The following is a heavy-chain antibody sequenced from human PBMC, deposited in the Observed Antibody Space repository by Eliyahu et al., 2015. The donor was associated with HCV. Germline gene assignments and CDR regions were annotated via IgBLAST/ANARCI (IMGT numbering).Heavy chain of an antibody. CDR1: XFSLXXTGAA. CDR3: AHVSRWVRRIPEGEFDY. J-gene: IGHJ4*02. D-gene: IGHD3-10*01. V-gene: IGHV2-5*02. CDR2: IYWDDDX. Sequence: QISLKESGPTLVIPTQTLTLTCTXSXFSLXXTGAAVGWXRQHPGKALEWLALIYWDDDXVYSPSLKSRLTITKDTSKNQVVLTMTSMGPVDTATYYCAHVSRWVRRIPEGEFDYWGQGTLVTVSS.